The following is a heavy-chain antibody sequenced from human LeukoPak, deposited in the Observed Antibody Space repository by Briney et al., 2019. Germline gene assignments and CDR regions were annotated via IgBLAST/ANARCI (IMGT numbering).Heavy chain of an antibody. Sequence: ASVKVSCKASGYTFSSYGISWVRQAPGQGLEWMGWISAYNGNTNYAQNLQGRVTLTTDTSTSIAYMELTSLRSDDTAVYYCASHPNYYDSSGYYYFDYWGQGTLVTVSS. CDR2: ISAYNGNT. CDR3: ASHPNYYDSSGYYYFDY. D-gene: IGHD3-22*01. J-gene: IGHJ4*02. V-gene: IGHV1-18*01. CDR1: GYTFSSYG.